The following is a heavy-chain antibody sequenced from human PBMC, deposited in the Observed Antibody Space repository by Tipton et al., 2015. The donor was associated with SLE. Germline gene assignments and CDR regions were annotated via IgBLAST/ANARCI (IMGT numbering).Heavy chain of an antibody. J-gene: IGHJ4*02. CDR1: GDSISSDNW. V-gene: IGHV4-4*02. CDR3: ARGTSIVVVPAALTD. D-gene: IGHD2-2*01. Sequence: TLSLTCTVSGDSISSDNWWNWVRQPPGKGLEWIGQIYDGGSTNYNPSLRSRVTMSVDTSKNQCSLKLSSVTAADTAVYYCARGTSIVVVPAALTDWGQGTLVTVSS. CDR2: IYDGGST.